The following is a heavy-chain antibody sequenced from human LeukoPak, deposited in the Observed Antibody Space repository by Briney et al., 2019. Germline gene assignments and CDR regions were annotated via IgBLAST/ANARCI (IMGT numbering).Heavy chain of an antibody. CDR1: GGSISSYY. CDR3: ARSHSVWTSFDY. CDR2: IYYSGST. V-gene: IGHV4-59*01. Sequence: KTSETLSLTCTVSGGSISSYYWSWIRQPPGKGLEWIGYIYYSGSTNYNRSLKSRVTLSVDPSKNQSSLKLSSVPAADTAVYYCARSHSVWTSFDYWGQGTLVTVSS. D-gene: IGHD3/OR15-3a*01. J-gene: IGHJ4*02.